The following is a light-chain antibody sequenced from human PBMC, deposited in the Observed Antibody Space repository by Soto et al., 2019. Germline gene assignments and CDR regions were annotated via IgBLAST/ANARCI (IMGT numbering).Light chain of an antibody. J-gene: IGKJ1*01. Sequence: DIQMTQSPSTLSASVGDRVTITCRASQSDNKWLAWFQQKPGKVPKLLIFGASTLQTGVPSRFGGGGSGTEFTFTISGLQPDDFATYYCQQYNSYSPWTFGPGTKVDIK. CDR2: GAS. CDR3: QQYNSYSPWT. V-gene: IGKV1-5*01. CDR1: QSDNKW.